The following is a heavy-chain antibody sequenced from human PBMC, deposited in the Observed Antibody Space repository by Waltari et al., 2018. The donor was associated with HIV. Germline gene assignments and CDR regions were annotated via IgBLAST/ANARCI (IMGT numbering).Heavy chain of an antibody. CDR3: ARFYPDTIFGANWFDP. D-gene: IGHD3-3*01. V-gene: IGHV4-61*01. Sequence: QVQLQESGPGLVKPSEPLSLPCTVPGGSVNNGSSHRSWIRQPPGKGLEWIGYVYYSGSTKYNPSLESRVAISIDTSKNQFSLKMSSVTAADTAVFYCARFYPDTIFGANWFDPWGQGTLVTVSS. J-gene: IGHJ5*02. CDR2: VYYSGST. CDR1: GGSVNNGSSH.